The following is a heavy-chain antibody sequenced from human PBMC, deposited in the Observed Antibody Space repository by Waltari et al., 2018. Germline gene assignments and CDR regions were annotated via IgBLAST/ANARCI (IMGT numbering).Heavy chain of an antibody. J-gene: IGHJ4*02. CDR2: IRSKVYGGTT. V-gene: IGHV3-49*04. CDR1: GFSFGDYG. CDR3: TRGNFQWSSTLDY. Sequence: EVQLVESGGGLVQHVRSLRLSCTGFGFSFGDYGVSWVRRAPGKGLEWFGFIRSKVYGGTTKDAAAVRGRFTLSRDDSKSIASLQMNGLRTEDTAVYYCTRGNFQWSSTLDYWGQGTLVNVSS. D-gene: IGHD2-15*01.